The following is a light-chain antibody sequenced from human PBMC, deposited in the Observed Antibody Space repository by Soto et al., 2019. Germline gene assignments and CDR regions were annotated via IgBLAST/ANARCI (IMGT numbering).Light chain of an antibody. CDR2: DVS. J-gene: IGLJ2*01. CDR1: SSDVGAYKY. CDR3: SSYAGTSIPYVV. V-gene: IGLV2-14*03. Sequence: QSALTQPASVSGSPGQSITISCTGTSSDVGAYKYVSWYQQHADKAPKLVIYDVSSRSSGISNRFSGSKSGNTASLTITGLQAEDEADYSCSSYAGTSIPYVVFGGGTKLTVL.